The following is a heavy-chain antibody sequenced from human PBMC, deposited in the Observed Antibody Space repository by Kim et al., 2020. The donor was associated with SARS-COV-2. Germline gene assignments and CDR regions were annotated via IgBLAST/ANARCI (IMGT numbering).Heavy chain of an antibody. CDR3: TREDPRWFDA. Sequence: ASVKVSCKASGYTFTGYYLHWVRQAPGQGLEWMGRIEPNSGDTNYAQNFQGRVTMTRDRSISTAYLDLSRLRDDDTAVYYCTREDPRWFDAWGQGTPVTVSS. J-gene: IGHJ5*02. CDR1: GYTFTGYY. CDR2: IEPNSGDT. V-gene: IGHV1-2*06.